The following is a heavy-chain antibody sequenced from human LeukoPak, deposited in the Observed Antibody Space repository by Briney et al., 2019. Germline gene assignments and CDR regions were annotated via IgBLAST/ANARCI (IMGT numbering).Heavy chain of an antibody. CDR2: IYTSGST. D-gene: IGHD3-9*01. CDR3: GSLYYDILTGYYPV. CDR1: GGSISSYC. V-gene: IGHV4-4*07. J-gene: IGHJ6*04. Sequence: SETLSLTCTVSGGSISSYCWSWIRQPAGKGLEWIGHIYTSGSTNYSPSLKSRVTISLDTSKNQFSLKLSSVTAADTAVYYCGSLYYDILTGYYPVWGKGTMVTISS.